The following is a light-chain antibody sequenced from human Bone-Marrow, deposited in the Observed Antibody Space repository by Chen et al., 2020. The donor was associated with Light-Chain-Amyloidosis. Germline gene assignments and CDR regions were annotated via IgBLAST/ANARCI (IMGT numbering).Light chain of an antibody. CDR1: QGIYSH. V-gene: IGKV1-9*01. CDR2: AAS. CDR3: QQLYTYPLT. Sequence: DIQLTQSPSVLPASVGDRVTITCRASQGIYSHLAWYQQKPGKAPKLLIYAASTLQRGVPSRVSGAGSGTEFTLTITSLQPEDSATYDCQQLYTYPLTFGGGTKVVFK. J-gene: IGKJ4*01.